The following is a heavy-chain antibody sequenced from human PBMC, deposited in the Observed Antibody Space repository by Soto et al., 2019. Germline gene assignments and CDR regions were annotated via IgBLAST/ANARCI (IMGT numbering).Heavy chain of an antibody. V-gene: IGHV4-59*01. Sequence: PSETLSLTCTVSGGSISSYYWSWIRQPPGKGQEWIGYIYYSGSTNYNPSLKSRVTISIDTSKNQFSLKLSSVTAADTALFYCARDRKDSSSWTDAFDIWGQGTMVTVSS. D-gene: IGHD6-13*01. CDR2: IYYSGST. J-gene: IGHJ3*02. CDR3: ARDRKDSSSWTDAFDI. CDR1: GGSISSYY.